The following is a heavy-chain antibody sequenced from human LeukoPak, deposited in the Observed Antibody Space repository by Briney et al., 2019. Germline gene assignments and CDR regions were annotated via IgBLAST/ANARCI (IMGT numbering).Heavy chain of an antibody. V-gene: IGHV1-18*04. Sequence: ALGKASRTASGYTFTNYGISWERQAPGHRLGGWGGIGTYNGDTNDAQRLQGRVTLTSDTSTNTVYMEVRSLKSDDTAVYYCARDLAFLPVPAANGWLDPWGQGTLVTVSS. CDR1: GYTFTNYG. CDR3: ARDLAFLPVPAANGWLDP. D-gene: IGHD6-19*01. CDR2: IGTYNGDT. J-gene: IGHJ5*02.